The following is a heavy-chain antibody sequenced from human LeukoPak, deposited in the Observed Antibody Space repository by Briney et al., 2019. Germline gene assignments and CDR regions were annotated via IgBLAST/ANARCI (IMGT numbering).Heavy chain of an antibody. CDR2: ISSSSSTI. CDR3: ARDYVATTLYYYYMDV. CDR1: GFTFSSYS. Sequence: GGSLRLSCAASGFTFSSYSMNWVRQAPGKGLEWVSYISSSSSTIYYADSVKGRFTISRDNAKNSLYLQMNSLRAEDTAVYYCARDYVATTLYYYYMDVWGKGTTVTISS. V-gene: IGHV3-48*01. D-gene: IGHD5-24*01. J-gene: IGHJ6*03.